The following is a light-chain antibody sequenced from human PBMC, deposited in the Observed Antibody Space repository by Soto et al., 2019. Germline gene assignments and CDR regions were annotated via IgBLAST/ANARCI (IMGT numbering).Light chain of an antibody. CDR1: SSDVGGYNF. V-gene: IGLV2-14*03. Sequence: QSALTQPASVFGSPGQSITFSCTGTSSDVGGYNFVSWYQQHPGKAPKLMIYEVSSRPSGVSNRFSGSNSGNTASLTISWLQPEDEADYYCNSYATSTTVVFGTGTKLTVL. CDR3: NSYATSTTVV. J-gene: IGLJ1*01. CDR2: EVS.